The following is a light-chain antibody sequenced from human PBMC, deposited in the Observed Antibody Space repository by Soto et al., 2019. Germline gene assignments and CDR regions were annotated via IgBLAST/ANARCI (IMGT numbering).Light chain of an antibody. CDR1: QSVSSY. V-gene: IGKV3-11*01. CDR3: QQRSNWNPLC. Sequence: EIVLTQSPGTLSLSPGERATLSCRASQSVSSYLAWYQQKPGQAPRLLIYDASNRATGIPARFSGSGSGTDCSLTIRGVEGEDFAVYYCQQRSNWNPLCVGGGTKVDIK. J-gene: IGKJ4*01. CDR2: DAS.